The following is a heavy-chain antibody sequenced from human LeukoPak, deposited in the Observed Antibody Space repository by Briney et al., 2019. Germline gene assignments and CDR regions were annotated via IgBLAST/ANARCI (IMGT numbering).Heavy chain of an antibody. CDR3: ARAGYSYGTGYYFDY. Sequence: SETLSLTCTVSGGSISTYYWSWIRLPPGKGLEWIGYIYYTGATHYNPSLKSRVTISLDTSKNHFSLKLSSVTAADAAVYYCARAGYSYGTGYYFDYWGQGALVTVSS. CDR2: IYYTGAT. J-gene: IGHJ4*02. V-gene: IGHV4-59*01. CDR1: GGSISTYY. D-gene: IGHD5-18*01.